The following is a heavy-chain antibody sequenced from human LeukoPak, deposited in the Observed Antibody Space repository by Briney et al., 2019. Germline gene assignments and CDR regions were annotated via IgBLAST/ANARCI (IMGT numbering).Heavy chain of an antibody. CDR2: IRGRSDTT. V-gene: IGHV3-48*01. J-gene: IGHJ4*02. D-gene: IGHD4-17*01. CDR1: GFTFTMFS. CDR3: AKDDHYGDYAQVRVDWMDY. Sequence: GGSLRLSCAASGFTFTMFSMNWLRQAPGKGLEWLAVIRGRSDTTYYADSVQGRFTISRDNAEDSVYLQMNSLRVEDTAVYYCAKDDHYGDYAQVRVDWMDYWGQGTLVTVSS.